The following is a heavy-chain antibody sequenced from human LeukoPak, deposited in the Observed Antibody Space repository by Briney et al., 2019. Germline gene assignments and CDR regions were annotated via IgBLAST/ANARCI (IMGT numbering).Heavy chain of an antibody. V-gene: IGHV3-23*01. J-gene: IGHJ3*02. CDR1: GFSLRTYA. CDR2: IRGGGFSR. CDR3: AKHKGGGLGNDAFDM. Sequence: PGGSLGLSCVVSGFSLRTYAMSWVRQAPGKGLEWVTTIRGGGFSRYYADSVKGRVSISRDDSKNTVSLEVDNLGVEDTAIYYCAKHKGGGLGNDAFDMWGPGTMLIVSS. D-gene: IGHD2-15*01.